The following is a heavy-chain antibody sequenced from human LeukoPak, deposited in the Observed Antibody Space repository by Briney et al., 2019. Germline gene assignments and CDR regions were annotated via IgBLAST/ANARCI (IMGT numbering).Heavy chain of an antibody. CDR1: GGTFSSYA. CDR2: IIPIFGTA. J-gene: IGHJ6*03. D-gene: IGHD2-21*02. Sequence: ASVKVSCKASGGTFSSYAISWVRQAPGQGLEWMGGIIPIFGTANYAQKFQGRVTITADKPTSTAYMGLSSLRSEDTAVYYCARGIVVVTAISYYYMDVWGKGTTVTVSS. CDR3: ARGIVVVTAISYYYMDV. V-gene: IGHV1-69*06.